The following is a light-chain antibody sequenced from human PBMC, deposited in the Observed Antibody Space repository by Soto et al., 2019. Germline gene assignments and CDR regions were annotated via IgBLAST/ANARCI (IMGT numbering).Light chain of an antibody. V-gene: IGKV1-17*01. J-gene: IGKJ1*01. CDR2: STY. CDR3: LQHNSYPRT. CDR1: QDIGND. Sequence: DIQMTQSPSSLCASVGDRVTITCRASQDIGNDLGWYQQKPGKAPKRLIYSTYSLQTGVPSRFSGSGSGTDFSLIISLLQPEDSATYFCLQHNSYPRTFGQGTKVDIK.